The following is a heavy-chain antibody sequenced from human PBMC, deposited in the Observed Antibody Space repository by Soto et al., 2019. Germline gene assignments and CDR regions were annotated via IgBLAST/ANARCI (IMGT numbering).Heavy chain of an antibody. D-gene: IGHD4-17*01. CDR2: ISAYNGNT. J-gene: IGHJ3*02. CDR1: GYTFTSYG. V-gene: IGHV1-18*01. Sequence: ASVKVSCKASGYTFTSYGISWVRQAPGQGLEWMGWISAYNGNTNYAQKLQGRVTMTTDTSTTTASLELRSLRSDDTAVYYCARIADVVDGYGDSQVDTWGQGTMVTVSS. CDR3: ARIADVVDGYGDSQVDT.